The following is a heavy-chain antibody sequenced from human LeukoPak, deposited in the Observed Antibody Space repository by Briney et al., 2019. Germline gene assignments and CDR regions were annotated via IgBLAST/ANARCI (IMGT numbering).Heavy chain of an antibody. CDR3: ARSPRSYYGSRSWIDY. Sequence: SETLSLTCTVSGGSISTTSYYWGWTRQPPGKGLEWIGSIYYSGTTYYNPSLKSRVTISVDTSKNQFSLKVSSVTATDTAMYYCARSPRSYYGSRSWIDYWGQGTLVTVSS. V-gene: IGHV4-39*01. CDR1: GGSISTTSYY. J-gene: IGHJ4*02. D-gene: IGHD3-10*01. CDR2: IYYSGTT.